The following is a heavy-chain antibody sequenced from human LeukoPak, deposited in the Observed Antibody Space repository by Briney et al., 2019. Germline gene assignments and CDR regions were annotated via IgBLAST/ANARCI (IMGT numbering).Heavy chain of an antibody. CDR2: INTSSGGT. J-gene: IGHJ4*02. V-gene: IGHV1-2*04. CDR3: ARGDYGGNSDY. D-gene: IGHD4-23*01. Sequence: MGWINTSSGGTNFAQKFQDWVTMTRDTSINTAYMELRRLRSDDTAVYYCARGDYGGNSDYWGQGTLVTVSS.